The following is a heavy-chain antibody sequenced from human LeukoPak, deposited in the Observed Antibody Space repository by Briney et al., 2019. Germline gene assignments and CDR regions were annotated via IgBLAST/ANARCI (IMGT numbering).Heavy chain of an antibody. CDR2: TNLHGTAV. D-gene: IGHD3-16*01. CDR1: GLSFSNYW. V-gene: IGHV3-74*01. J-gene: IGHJ4*02. CDR3: ASAYTYVRLGDH. Sequence: GGSLRLSCAVSGLSFSNYWMHWVRQAPGKGLVWVARTNLHGTAVDYADSVKGRFTISRDNAKNTLFLQMDSLRAEDTAVYYCASAYTYVRLGDHWGQGTLVTVSS.